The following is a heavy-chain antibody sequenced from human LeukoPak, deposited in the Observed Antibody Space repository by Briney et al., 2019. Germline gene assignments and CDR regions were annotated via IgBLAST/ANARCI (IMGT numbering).Heavy chain of an antibody. Sequence: SLKISCAASGFTFDDYAMHWVRQAPGKGLEWVSGISWNSGSIGYADSVKGRFTISRDNAKNSLYLQMNSLRAEDTALYYCAKDLSGSSFDYWGQGTLVTVSS. CDR2: ISWNSGSI. CDR1: GFTFDDYA. D-gene: IGHD1-26*01. V-gene: IGHV3-9*01. CDR3: AKDLSGSSFDY. J-gene: IGHJ4*02.